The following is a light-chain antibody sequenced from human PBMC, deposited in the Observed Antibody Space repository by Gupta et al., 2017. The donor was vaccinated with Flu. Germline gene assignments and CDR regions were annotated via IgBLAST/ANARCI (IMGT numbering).Light chain of an antibody. J-gene: IGLJ1*01. CDR3: TSYTSSYTYV. Sequence: QSAPTHPPSVTGSPGHSVTISCTGTSGDIGTYNRVSWSQQPPGTAPKLMIYEVSSRPSGVPDRFSASKSGNTASLTISGLQGEDEADYYCTSYTSSYTYVFGTGTKVTGL. V-gene: IGLV2-18*02. CDR1: SGDIGTYNR. CDR2: EVS.